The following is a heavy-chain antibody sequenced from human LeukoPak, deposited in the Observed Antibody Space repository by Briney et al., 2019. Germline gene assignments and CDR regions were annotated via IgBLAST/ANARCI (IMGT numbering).Heavy chain of an antibody. CDR3: ARDLYRIVVVPHYFDY. Sequence: PGGSLRLSCAASGFTFDDYAMHWVRQAPGKGLEWVSLITWDGDSTYYAGSVKGRFTISRDNSKNYLYLQMNSLRAEDTAVYYCARDLYRIVVVPHYFDYWGQGTLVTVSS. CDR2: ITWDGDST. J-gene: IGHJ4*02. V-gene: IGHV3-43D*03. D-gene: IGHD3-22*01. CDR1: GFTFDDYA.